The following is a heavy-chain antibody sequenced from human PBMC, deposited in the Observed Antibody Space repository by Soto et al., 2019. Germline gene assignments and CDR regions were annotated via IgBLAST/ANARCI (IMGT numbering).Heavy chain of an antibody. CDR1: GFTFRTFA. V-gene: IGHV3-30*04. CDR2: VSYDGSYK. Sequence: QVQLVESGGGVVQPGRSLTLSCAASGFTFRTFAMHWVRQVPGKGLEWVAVVSYDGSYKSYADSVKGRFTISRDNSKNTLSLQLYSLRADDTAVFSCAREPWGYSGSAKHFDYWGHGTLVTVSS. CDR3: AREPWGYSGSAKHFDY. J-gene: IGHJ4*01. D-gene: IGHD5-12*01.